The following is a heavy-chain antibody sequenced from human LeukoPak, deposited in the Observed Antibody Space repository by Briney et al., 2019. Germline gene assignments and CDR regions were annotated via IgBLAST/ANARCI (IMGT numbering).Heavy chain of an antibody. CDR1: GGSISSYY. CDR2: IYYSGST. Sequence: SETLSLTCTVSGGSISSYYWSWIRQPPGKGLEWIGYIYYSGSTTYNPSLKSRVTMSVDTSKNQFSLKLSSVTAADTAVYYCTRDTGTTGEVKFDPWGQGTLVTVSS. D-gene: IGHD4-17*01. J-gene: IGHJ5*02. CDR3: TRDTGTTGEVKFDP. V-gene: IGHV4-59*12.